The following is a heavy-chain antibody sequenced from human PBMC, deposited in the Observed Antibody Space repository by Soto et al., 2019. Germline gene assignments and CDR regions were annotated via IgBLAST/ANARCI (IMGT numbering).Heavy chain of an antibody. CDR2: IYSRGNA. J-gene: IGHJ3*01. CDR1: GDSISGYY. CDR3: ERGDVFAL. D-gene: IGHD3-16*01. Sequence: QVQLQESGPGLVKPSETVSLICTVSGDSISGYYWSWLRQPAGEGLEWIGRIYSRGNANYTPSLKSRVSMSVDMSKNQVSLKVTSVTAADTALYYCERGDVFALWGQGTKVTVSA. V-gene: IGHV4-4*07.